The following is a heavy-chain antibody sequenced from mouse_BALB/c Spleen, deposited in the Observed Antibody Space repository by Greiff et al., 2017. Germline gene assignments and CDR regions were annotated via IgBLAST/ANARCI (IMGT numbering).Heavy chain of an antibody. CDR3: TRSTMIQGWFAY. CDR1: GYTFTSYW. D-gene: IGHD2-4*01. J-gene: IGHJ3*01. V-gene: IGHV1S127*01. CDR2: IDPSDSYT. Sequence: QVQLQQPGAELVKPGASVKMSCKASGYTFTSYWMHWVKQRPGQGLEWIGVIDPSDSYTSYNQKFKGKATLTVDTSSSTAYMQLSSLTSEDSAVCYCTRSTMIQGWFAYWGQGTLVTVSA.